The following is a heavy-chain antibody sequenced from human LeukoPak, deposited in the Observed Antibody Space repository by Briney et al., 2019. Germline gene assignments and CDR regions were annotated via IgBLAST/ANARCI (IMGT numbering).Heavy chain of an antibody. Sequence: GGSLRLSCAAPGFTLSSDGMHWVRQAPGKGLEWVAVIWYDGSNKYYADSVKGRFTISRDNSKNTLYLQMNSLRAEDTAVYYCAKDLELSWGQGTLVTVSS. CDR2: IWYDGSNK. V-gene: IGHV3-33*06. D-gene: IGHD1-7*01. CDR1: GFTLSSDG. J-gene: IGHJ5*02. CDR3: AKDLELS.